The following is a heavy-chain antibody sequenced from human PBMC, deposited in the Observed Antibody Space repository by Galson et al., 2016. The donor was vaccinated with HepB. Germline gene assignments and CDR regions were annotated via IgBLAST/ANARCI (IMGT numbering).Heavy chain of an antibody. D-gene: IGHD3-22*01. Sequence: SLRLSCAASGFTFSIYGMHWICQAPGKGLEWVASTSSDESVKHYADPVQGRFTISKDNFKNTLYLQMNSLRAEDTAVYYCANAADYYDCSGYYYRNWFDPWGQGTLVTVSS. CDR2: TSSDESVK. CDR1: GFTFSIYG. CDR3: ANAADYYDCSGYYYRNWFDP. J-gene: IGHJ5*02. V-gene: IGHV3-30*18.